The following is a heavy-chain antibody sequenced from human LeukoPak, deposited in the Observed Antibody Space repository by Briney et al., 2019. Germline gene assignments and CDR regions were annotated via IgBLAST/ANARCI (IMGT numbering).Heavy chain of an antibody. Sequence: GGSLRLSCVASGFTFSRYSMNWVRQPPGKGLEWVSYISSSSSPIYYADSVKGRFTISRDNAKNSLYLQMNSLRAEDTAVYYCARRYYDSSGYYYIDYWGQGTLVTVSS. J-gene: IGHJ4*02. V-gene: IGHV3-48*04. CDR3: ARRYYDSSGYYYIDY. D-gene: IGHD3-22*01. CDR1: GFTFSRYS. CDR2: ISSSSSPI.